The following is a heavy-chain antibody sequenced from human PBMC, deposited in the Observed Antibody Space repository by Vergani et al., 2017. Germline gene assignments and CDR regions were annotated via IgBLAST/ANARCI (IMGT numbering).Heavy chain of an antibody. CDR2: IYHRGST. CDR3: ARLSVGSSRTTTADPYYYYMDV. CDR1: GGSISSGGYS. J-gene: IGHJ6*03. Sequence: QLQLQESGSGLVKPSQTLSLTCAVSGGSISSGGYSWSWIRQPPGKGLGWIGYIYHRGSTYYNPSLKSRVTISVDRSKNQFSLKLSSVTAADTAVYYCARLSVGSSRTTTADPYYYYMDVWGKGTTVTVSS. V-gene: IGHV4-30-2*01. D-gene: IGHD1-14*01.